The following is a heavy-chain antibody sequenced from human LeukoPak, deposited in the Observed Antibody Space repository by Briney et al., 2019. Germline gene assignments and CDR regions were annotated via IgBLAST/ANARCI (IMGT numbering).Heavy chain of an antibody. CDR1: GFTFSSYW. J-gene: IGHJ4*02. D-gene: IGHD3-22*01. V-gene: IGHV3-7*01. Sequence: QAGESLRLSCAASGFTFSSYWMSWVRQAPGKGLEWVSNIKEDGSGRYYVDSVKGRFTISRDNAKNSLYLQMNSLRAEDTAVYYCARRAYYYDSSGYYSWYYFDYSGQGTLVTVAS. CDR2: IKEDGSGR. CDR3: ARRAYYYDSSGYYSWYYFDY.